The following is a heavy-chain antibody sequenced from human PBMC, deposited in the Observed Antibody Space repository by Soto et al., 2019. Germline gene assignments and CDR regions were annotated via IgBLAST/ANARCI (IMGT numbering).Heavy chain of an antibody. CDR3: ARDLWWYLH. D-gene: IGHD2-15*01. J-gene: IGHJ4*02. V-gene: IGHV3-23*01. Sequence: EVQLLESGGGLVQPGGALRLSCAASGFTFSSHAMSWVRQAPGKGLEWISSISAGIEGAYYADSVKGRFTISRDNSNNTLYLQMTSLRAEDTAVYYCARDLWWYLHWGQGTLVTVSS. CDR1: GFTFSSHA. CDR2: ISAGIEGA.